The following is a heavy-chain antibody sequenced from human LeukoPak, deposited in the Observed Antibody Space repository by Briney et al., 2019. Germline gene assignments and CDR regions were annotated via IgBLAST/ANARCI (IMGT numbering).Heavy chain of an antibody. CDR1: GFAFSSYS. D-gene: IGHD3-22*01. J-gene: IGHJ6*02. Sequence: PGGSLRLSCAATGFAFSSYSMNWVRQAPGKGLEWVSSISSRSSYIYYADSVKGRFTISRDNAKNSPYLQMNSLRAEDTAVYYCARGSFGYDSSGYYLYYYYYYGMDVWGQGTTVTVSS. CDR2: ISSRSSYI. CDR3: ARGSFGYDSSGYYLYYYYYYGMDV. V-gene: IGHV3-21*01.